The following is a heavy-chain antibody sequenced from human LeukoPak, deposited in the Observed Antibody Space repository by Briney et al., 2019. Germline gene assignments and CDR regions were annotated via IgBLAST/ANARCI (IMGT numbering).Heavy chain of an antibody. CDR2: ISSSGSTT. V-gene: IGHV3-48*04. D-gene: IGHD2-2*01. CDR3: ARLVACSSTSCPDY. CDR1: GFTFNSYS. Sequence: GGSLRLSCAASGFTFNSYSMLWVRQAPGKGLEWVSYISSSGSTTHYADSVKGRFTISRDNAKNSLYLQMNSLRAEDRAVYYCARLVACSSTSCPDYWGQGTLVTVSS. J-gene: IGHJ4*02.